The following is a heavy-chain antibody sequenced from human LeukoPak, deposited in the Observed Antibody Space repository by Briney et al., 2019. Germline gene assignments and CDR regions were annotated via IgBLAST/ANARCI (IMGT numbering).Heavy chain of an antibody. D-gene: IGHD5-12*01. CDR3: ARGGIVATILPYYMDV. J-gene: IGHJ6*03. CDR1: GFTFSSYE. Sequence: GGSLRLSCAASGFTFSSYEMNWVRQAPGKGLEWVSYISSSGSTIYYADSVKGRFTISRDNSKNTLYLQMNSLRAEDTAVYYCARGGIVATILPYYMDVWGKGTTVTVSS. CDR2: ISSSGSTI. V-gene: IGHV3-48*03.